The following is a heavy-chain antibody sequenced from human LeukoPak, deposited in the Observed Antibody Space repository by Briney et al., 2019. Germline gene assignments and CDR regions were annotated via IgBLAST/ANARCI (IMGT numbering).Heavy chain of an antibody. CDR2: TGSTGVST. CDR1: GFTFSSYA. CDR3: AKDPGVVPAHYFDY. D-gene: IGHD2-2*01. V-gene: IGHV3-23*01. J-gene: IGHJ4*02. Sequence: PGGSLRLSCAASGFTFSSYAMNWVRQAPGKGLEWVSATGSTGVSTFYADSVKGRFTVSRDNSKNTLSLQMNSLRAEDTAVYYCAKDPGVVPAHYFDYWGQGILVPVSS.